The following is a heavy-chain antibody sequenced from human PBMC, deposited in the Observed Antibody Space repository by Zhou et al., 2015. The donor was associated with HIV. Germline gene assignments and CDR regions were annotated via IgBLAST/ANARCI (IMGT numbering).Heavy chain of an antibody. Sequence: QVHLEDSGGGVVQPGRSLRLSCAASGFSFSSYGMHWVRQAPGKGLEWVAVIWFDGTNKHYEDSVKGRFTISRDNSKNTLYLQMNSLRDEDTAVYNCARGRMGKRNQPFDYWGQGTLVTVSS. V-gene: IGHV3-33*01. J-gene: IGHJ4*02. CDR1: GFSFSSYG. CDR2: IWFDGTNK. D-gene: IGHD2-2*01. CDR3: ARGRMGKRNQPFDY.